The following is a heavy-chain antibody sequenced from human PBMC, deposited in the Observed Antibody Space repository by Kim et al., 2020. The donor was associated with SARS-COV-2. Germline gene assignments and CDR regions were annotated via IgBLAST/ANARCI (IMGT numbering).Heavy chain of an antibody. V-gene: IGHV3-30*18. Sequence: GGSLRLSCAASGFSFSTYGMHWVRQAPGKGLEWVAVISYDLVTKDYGDSVRGRFTISRDNSKNTLYLQMSSLRVEDTAVYYCAKDRRNFDWLYGMDVWGQGTTVTVSS. CDR1: GFSFSTYG. D-gene: IGHD3-9*01. CDR3: AKDRRNFDWLYGMDV. CDR2: ISYDLVTK. J-gene: IGHJ6*02.